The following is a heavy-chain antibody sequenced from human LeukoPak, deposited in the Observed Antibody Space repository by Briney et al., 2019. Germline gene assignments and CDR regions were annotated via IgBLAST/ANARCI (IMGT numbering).Heavy chain of an antibody. CDR3: VKGQIVQLSLGYFDY. CDR2: ISGSGGST. Sequence: GGSLRLSCAASGFTFSSYAMSWVRQAPGKGLEWVSAISGSGGSTYYADSVKGRFTISRDNSKNTLYLQMNSLRAEDTAVYYCVKGQIVQLSLGYFDYWGQGTLVTVSS. CDR1: GFTFSSYA. J-gene: IGHJ4*02. D-gene: IGHD5-18*01. V-gene: IGHV3-23*01.